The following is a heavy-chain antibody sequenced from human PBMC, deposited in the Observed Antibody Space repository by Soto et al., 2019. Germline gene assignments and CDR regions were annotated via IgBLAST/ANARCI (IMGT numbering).Heavy chain of an antibody. CDR2: ISAYTGNT. Sequence: ASVKVSCKASGYTFTSYGISWVRQAPGQGLEWMGWISAYTGNTNYAQKLQGRVTMTTDTSTSTAYMELRSLRSDDTAVYYCARVVVGATVADDWGQRTLVTVSS. CDR3: ARVVVGATVADD. D-gene: IGHD1-26*01. J-gene: IGHJ4*02. CDR1: GYTFTSYG. V-gene: IGHV1-18*01.